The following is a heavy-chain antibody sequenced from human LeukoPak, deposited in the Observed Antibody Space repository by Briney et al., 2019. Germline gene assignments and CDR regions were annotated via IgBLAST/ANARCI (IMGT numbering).Heavy chain of an antibody. Sequence: GGSLRLSCAASGFTFSSYEMNWVRQAPGKGLEWVSYISSSGSTIYYADSVKGRFTISRDNDKNSLYLQMNSLRAEDTAVYYCARGFMKFDYWGQGTLVTVSS. CDR1: GFTFSSYE. CDR2: ISSSGSTI. V-gene: IGHV3-48*03. J-gene: IGHJ4*02. CDR3: ARGFMKFDY. D-gene: IGHD3-16*01.